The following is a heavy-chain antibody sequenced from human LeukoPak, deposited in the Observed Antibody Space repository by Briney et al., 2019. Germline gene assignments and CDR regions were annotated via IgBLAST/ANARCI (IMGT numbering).Heavy chain of an antibody. D-gene: IGHD1-26*01. CDR3: AKDNQMYSGSYYRALDY. V-gene: IGHV3-9*01. CDR2: ISWNSGSI. Sequence: PGGSLRLSCAASGFTFDDYAMHWVRQAPGKGLEWVSGISWNSGSIGYADSVKGRFTISRDNAKNSLYLQMNSLRAEDTALYYCAKDNQMYSGSYYRALDYWGQGTLVTVSS. J-gene: IGHJ4*02. CDR1: GFTFDDYA.